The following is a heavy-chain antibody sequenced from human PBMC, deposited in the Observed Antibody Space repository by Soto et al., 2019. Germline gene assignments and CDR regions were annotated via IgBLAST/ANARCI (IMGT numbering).Heavy chain of an antibody. D-gene: IGHD1-26*01. Sequence: QVQLVQSGTEVKKPGASVKVSCEASGYTFTNYGIIWVRQAPGQGLEWMGWISPYNGNTKYAQKLQGRLTMTTDTSMSIAYMELRSLRSDDTALYYCARGGGWEVQYYFDPWGQGTLVTVSS. CDR1: GYTFTNYG. CDR3: ARGGGWEVQYYFDP. CDR2: ISPYNGNT. J-gene: IGHJ5*02. V-gene: IGHV1-18*01.